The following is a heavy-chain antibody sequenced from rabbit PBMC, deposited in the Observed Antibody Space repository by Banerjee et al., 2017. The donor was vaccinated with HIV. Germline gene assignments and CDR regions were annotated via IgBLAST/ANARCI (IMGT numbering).Heavy chain of an antibody. Sequence: QEQLKETGGGLVQPGGSLTLSCKASGFDFSSYYMSWVRQAPGKGLEWIGCIYTGSSGSTYYASWAKGRFTISKTSSTTVTLQMTSLTVADTATYFCARDTGTSFSTYGMDLRGPGTLVTVS. CDR1: GFDFSSYYM. V-gene: IGHV1S45*01. D-gene: IGHD8-1*01. J-gene: IGHJ6*01. CDR3: ARDTGTSFSTYGMDL. CDR2: IYTGSSGST.